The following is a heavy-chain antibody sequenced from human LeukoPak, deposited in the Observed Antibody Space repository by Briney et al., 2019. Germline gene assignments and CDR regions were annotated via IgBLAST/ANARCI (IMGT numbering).Heavy chain of an antibody. D-gene: IGHD2-8*01. Sequence: PSETLTLTCTVSGDSINNYYWSWIRQPPGKGLEWIGYIYYSGSTNYNPSLKSRVTISVDRSKNQFSLKVSSVTAPDTAVYYCVREGPNARLDYWGQGTLVTVSS. CDR3: VREGPNARLDY. CDR1: GDSINNYY. J-gene: IGHJ4*02. V-gene: IGHV4-59*01. CDR2: IYYSGST.